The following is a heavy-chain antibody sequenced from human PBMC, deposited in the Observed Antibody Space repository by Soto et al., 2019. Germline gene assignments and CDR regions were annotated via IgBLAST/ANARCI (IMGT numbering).Heavy chain of an antibody. CDR2: INHSGST. CDR1: GGSFSGYY. J-gene: IGHJ4*02. V-gene: IGHV4-34*01. Sequence: SETLSLTCAVYGGSFSGYYWSWIRQPPGKGLEWIGEINHSGSTNYNPSLKSRVTISVDTSKNQFSLKLSSVTAADTAVYYCARGPRSYDYVWGSYRPFDYWGQGTLVTVSS. CDR3: ARGPRSYDYVWGSYRPFDY. D-gene: IGHD3-16*02.